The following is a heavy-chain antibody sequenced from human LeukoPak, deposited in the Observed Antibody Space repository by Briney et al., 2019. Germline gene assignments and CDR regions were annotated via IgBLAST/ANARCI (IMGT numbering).Heavy chain of an antibody. J-gene: IGHJ3*02. Sequence: GGSLRLSCAASGFTFSSYSMNWVRQAPGKGLEWVSSISSSSSYIYYADSVKGRFTISRDNAKNSLYLQMNSLRAEDTAVYYCARERGGVMSPPDAFDIRGQGTMVTVSS. CDR1: GFTFSSYS. V-gene: IGHV3-21*01. CDR3: ARERGGVMSPPDAFDI. D-gene: IGHD3-16*01. CDR2: ISSSSSYI.